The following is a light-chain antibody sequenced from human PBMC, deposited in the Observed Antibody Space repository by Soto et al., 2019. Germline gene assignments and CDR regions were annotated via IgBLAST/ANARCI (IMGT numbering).Light chain of an antibody. Sequence: EIVLTQSPATLSLSPGERATLSCRASQSVGYHLAWYQQKPGQAPRLLIYGASSRATGIPDRFSGSGSGTDFTLTISRLEPEDFAVYYCQQYGSSPRALTFGGGTKVDIK. J-gene: IGKJ4*01. CDR2: GAS. CDR1: QSVGYH. CDR3: QQYGSSPRALT. V-gene: IGKV3-20*01.